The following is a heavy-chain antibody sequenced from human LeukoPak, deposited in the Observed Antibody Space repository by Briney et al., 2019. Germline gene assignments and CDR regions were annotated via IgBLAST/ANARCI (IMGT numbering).Heavy chain of an antibody. Sequence: ASVKVSCKASGGTFSSYAINWVRQAPGQGLEWMGGIIPIFGTANYAQKFQGRVTITADESTSTAYMELSSLRSEDTAVYYCARDQRSDFWSGYHNWGQGTLVTVSS. CDR1: GGTFSSYA. CDR3: ARDQRSDFWSGYHN. D-gene: IGHD3-3*01. CDR2: IIPIFGTA. V-gene: IGHV1-69*13. J-gene: IGHJ4*02.